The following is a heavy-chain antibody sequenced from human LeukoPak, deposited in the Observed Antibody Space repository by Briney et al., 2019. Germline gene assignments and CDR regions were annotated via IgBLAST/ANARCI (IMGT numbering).Heavy chain of an antibody. Sequence: ASVKVSCKASGGTFSSYGISWVRQAPGQGLEWMGWISAYNGNTNYAQKLQGRVTMTTDTSTSTAYMELRSLRSDDTAVYYCAREAVAGTDAWFDPWGQGTLVTVSS. J-gene: IGHJ5*02. CDR1: GGTFSSYG. V-gene: IGHV1-18*01. CDR2: ISAYNGNT. CDR3: AREAVAGTDAWFDP. D-gene: IGHD6-19*01.